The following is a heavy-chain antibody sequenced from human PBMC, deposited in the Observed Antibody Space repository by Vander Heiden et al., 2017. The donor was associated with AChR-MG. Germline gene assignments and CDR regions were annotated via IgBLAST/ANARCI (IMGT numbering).Heavy chain of an antibody. CDR3: ATDHTYAAFDI. CDR1: GFTFSNAW. Sequence: EVQLAESGGGLVEPGGSSRRSCEASGFTFSNAWMSWVRQAQGKGLEWVGRIKRKTDGGTTDYAAPVKGRFSISREDSKNTLYLQMNSLRTEDTAVYYCATDHTYAAFDIWGQGTMVTVSS. CDR2: IKRKTDGGTT. J-gene: IGHJ3*02. D-gene: IGHD2-8*01. V-gene: IGHV3-15*01.